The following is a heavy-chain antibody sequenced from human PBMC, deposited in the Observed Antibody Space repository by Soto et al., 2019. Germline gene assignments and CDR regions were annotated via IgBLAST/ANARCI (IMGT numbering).Heavy chain of an antibody. D-gene: IGHD6-13*01. CDR3: ATISDRGIAAALDF. V-gene: IGHV3-23*01. J-gene: IGHJ4*02. CDR2: ISGSGGTT. Sequence: LRLSCAASTFIFTNYAMSWVRQAPGEGLEWVSAISGSGGTTYYAESVKGRFSISRDNSKNTLYLQLSSLRVEDTAIYYCATISDRGIAAALDFWGQGTLVTVSS. CDR1: TFIFTNYA.